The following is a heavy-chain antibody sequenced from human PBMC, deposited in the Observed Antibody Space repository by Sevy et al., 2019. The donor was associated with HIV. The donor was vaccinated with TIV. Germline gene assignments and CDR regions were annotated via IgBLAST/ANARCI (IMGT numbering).Heavy chain of an antibody. D-gene: IGHD6-13*01. CDR2: INPNSGDT. J-gene: IGHJ4*02. V-gene: IGHV1-2*02. Sequence: ASVKVSCKASGYTFTDYYMHWVRQAPGHGLEWMGWINPNSGDTNCAQKFQGRVTMTRDTSINTAYMELSSLRSDDTAVYDCARELMSAAGTIQGNYWGQGTLVTVSS. CDR3: ARELMSAAGTIQGNY. CDR1: GYTFTDYY.